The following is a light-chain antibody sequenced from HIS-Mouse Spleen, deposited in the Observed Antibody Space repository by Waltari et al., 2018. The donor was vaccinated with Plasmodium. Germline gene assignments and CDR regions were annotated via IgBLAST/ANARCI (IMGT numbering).Light chain of an antibody. J-gene: IGKJ2*01. Sequence: DIVMTQTPLSLPVTPGEPASISCRSSQSLLDSDDGNTYLDWYLQKPGQSPRLRIYTLSYRASGVPDRFSGSGSGTDFTLKISRVEAEDVGVYYCMQRIEFPYTFGQGTKLEIK. CDR3: MQRIEFPYT. CDR1: QSLLDSDDGNTY. CDR2: TLS. V-gene: IGKV2-40*01.